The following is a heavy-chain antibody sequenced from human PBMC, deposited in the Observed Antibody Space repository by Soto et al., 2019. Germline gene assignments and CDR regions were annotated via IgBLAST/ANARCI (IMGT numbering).Heavy chain of an antibody. CDR2: IYYSGST. CDR3: ARDTDEVGMYFLH. D-gene: IGHD1-20*01. V-gene: IGHV4-39*02. CDR1: GGSISSSNYY. Sequence: PSETLSLTCTVSGGSISSSNYYWGWIRQPPGKGLEWIGSIYYSGSTYYNPSLKSRVTISVDTSKNQFSLKLSSVTAADTAVYYCARDTDEVGMYFLHWGLGTLVTVSS. J-gene: IGHJ1*01.